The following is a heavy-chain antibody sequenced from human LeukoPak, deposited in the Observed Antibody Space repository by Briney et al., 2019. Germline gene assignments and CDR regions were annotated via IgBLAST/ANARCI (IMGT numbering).Heavy chain of an antibody. J-gene: IGHJ4*02. D-gene: IGHD2-8*01. Sequence: GGSLTLSCAASGLTVTTKSMAWVRQAPGRGLEWLSVYYSPGSTYYADSVHGPFTISRDNSKNTLYLQLNSLRAEDTAVYYCAKSPTRYCSSGVCFPQYCFDYWGQGTLVTVSS. CDR2: YYSPGST. V-gene: IGHV3-53*01. CDR3: AKSPTRYCSSGVCFPQYCFDY. CDR1: GLTVTTKS.